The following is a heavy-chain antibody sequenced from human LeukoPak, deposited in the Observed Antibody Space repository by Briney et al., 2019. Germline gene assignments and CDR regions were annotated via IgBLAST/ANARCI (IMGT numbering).Heavy chain of an antibody. CDR3: ANPYGDYRNYYGMDV. Sequence: GGSLRLSCAASGFTFSSYAMSWVRQAPGKGLEWVSAISGSGGSTYYADSVKGRLTISRDNSKNTLYLQMNSLRAEDTAVYYCANPYGDYRNYYGMDVWGQGTTVTVSS. V-gene: IGHV3-23*01. CDR1: GFTFSSYA. J-gene: IGHJ6*02. CDR2: ISGSGGST. D-gene: IGHD4-17*01.